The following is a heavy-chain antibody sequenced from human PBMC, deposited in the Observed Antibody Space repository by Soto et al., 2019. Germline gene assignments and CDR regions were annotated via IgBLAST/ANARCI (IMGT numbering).Heavy chain of an antibody. CDR1: GFSLTTSGVG. CDR2: IYWDDDE. D-gene: IGHD6-6*01. Sequence: QITLKESGPPLVKPTQTLTLTCTFSGFSLTTSGVGVGWIRQPPGKAPECLALIYWDDDERYSPSLQSRLTITKDTSINRVVLRMTNMGPVDTATYYCARSVEALPVRGALDFWGQGTLVTVSS. J-gene: IGHJ4*02. CDR3: ARSVEALPVRGALDF. V-gene: IGHV2-5*02.